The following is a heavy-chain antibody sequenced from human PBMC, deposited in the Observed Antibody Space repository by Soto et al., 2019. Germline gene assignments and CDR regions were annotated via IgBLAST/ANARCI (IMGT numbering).Heavy chain of an antibody. J-gene: IGHJ4*02. CDR1: GGSISSGDYY. V-gene: IGHV4-30-4*01. CDR3: ARGTELGELSLFDY. D-gene: IGHD3-16*02. CDR2: IYYSGST. Sequence: SETLSLTCTVSGGSISSGDYYWGWIRQPPGKGLEWIGYIYYSGSTYYNPSLKSRVTISVDTSKNQFSLKLSSVTAADTAVYYCARGTELGELSLFDYWGQGTLVTVSS.